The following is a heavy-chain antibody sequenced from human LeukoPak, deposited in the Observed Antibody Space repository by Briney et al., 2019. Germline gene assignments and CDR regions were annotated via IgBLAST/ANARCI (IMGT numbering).Heavy chain of an antibody. D-gene: IGHD3-22*01. CDR2: MYYSGST. V-gene: IGHV4-39*01. Sequence: PSETLSLTCTVSGGSISSSYYWGWIRQPPEKGLEWIGSMYYSGSTYYNPSLKSRVTISVDTSKNQFSLKLSSVTAADTAVYYCARQYYYNRAIYSKLDYWGQGTLVTVSS. J-gene: IGHJ4*02. CDR3: ARQYYYNRAIYSKLDY. CDR1: GGSISSSYY.